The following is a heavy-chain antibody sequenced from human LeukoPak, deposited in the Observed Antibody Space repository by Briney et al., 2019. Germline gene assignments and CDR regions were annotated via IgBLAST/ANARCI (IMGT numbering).Heavy chain of an antibody. Sequence: PGRSLRLSCAASGFTFSSYAMHWVRQAPDKGLEWVAVISYDGSNKYYADSVKGRFTISRDNAKNSLYLQMNSLRAEDTAVYYCARATTTVLDAFDIWGQGTMVTVSS. CDR1: GFTFSSYA. J-gene: IGHJ3*02. V-gene: IGHV3-30*04. CDR2: ISYDGSNK. CDR3: ARATTTVLDAFDI. D-gene: IGHD4-11*01.